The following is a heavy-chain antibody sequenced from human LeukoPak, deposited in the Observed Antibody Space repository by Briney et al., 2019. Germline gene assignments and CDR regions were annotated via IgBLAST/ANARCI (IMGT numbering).Heavy chain of an antibody. CDR3: ARLYGSGGYFDY. CDR1: GGSISSSSYY. Sequence: SETLSLTCTVSGGSISSSSYYWGWIRQPPGKGLEWIGSIYYSGSTYYNPSLKSRVTISVDTSKNQFSPKLSSVTAADTAVYYCARLYGSGGYFDYWGQGTLVTVSS. J-gene: IGHJ4*02. D-gene: IGHD3-10*01. CDR2: IYYSGST. V-gene: IGHV4-39*07.